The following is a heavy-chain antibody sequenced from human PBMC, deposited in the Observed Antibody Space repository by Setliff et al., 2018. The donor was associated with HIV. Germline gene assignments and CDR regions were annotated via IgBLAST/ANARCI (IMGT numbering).Heavy chain of an antibody. CDR2: ITYDGSRT. V-gene: IGHV3-30*01. D-gene: IGHD3-10*01. Sequence: GGSLRLSCVASGFTFSNFAMHWVRQAPGKGLEWVSVITYDGSRTYYVDSVKGRFTISRDSSKNTLYLQMNSLRAEDTALYYCASGYGSGSFYYMDVWGKGTTVTVSS. CDR3: ASGYGSGSFYYMDV. CDR1: GFTFSNFA. J-gene: IGHJ6*03.